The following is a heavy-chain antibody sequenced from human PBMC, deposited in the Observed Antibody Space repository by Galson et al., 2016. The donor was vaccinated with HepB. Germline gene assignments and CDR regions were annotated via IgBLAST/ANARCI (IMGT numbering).Heavy chain of an antibody. CDR3: AKERLVRRIFDH. J-gene: IGHJ4*02. CDR2: ISWDGTNI. V-gene: IGHV3-9*01. D-gene: IGHD1-1*01. Sequence: SLRLSCAASEFKLSHYAMRWVRQGPDKGLEWVAGISWDGTNIAYADSVKGRFTISRDNSNNTLYLQMNGLRAEDTAVYYCAKERLVRRIFDHWGQGTLLTVSS. CDR1: EFKLSHYA.